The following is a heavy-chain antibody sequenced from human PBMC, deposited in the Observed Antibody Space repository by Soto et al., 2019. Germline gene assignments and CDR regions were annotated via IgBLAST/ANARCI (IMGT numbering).Heavy chain of an antibody. CDR3: AADHLDAFDI. J-gene: IGHJ3*02. Sequence: SVKDSCKASEFTFTSSAVQWVRQARGQRLEWIGWIGVGNGNTKYAQKFQERVTITRDMSTRTIYMELSSLTFEDTALYYCAADHLDAFDIWGQGTMVTVSS. CDR2: IGVGNGNT. CDR1: EFTFTSSA. V-gene: IGHV1-58*01.